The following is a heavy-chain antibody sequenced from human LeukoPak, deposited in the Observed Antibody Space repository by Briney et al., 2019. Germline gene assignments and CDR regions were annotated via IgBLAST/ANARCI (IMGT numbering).Heavy chain of an antibody. J-gene: IGHJ6*02. CDR1: GGTFSSYA. V-gene: IGHV1-69*13. Sequence: WASVKVSCKASGGTFSSYAISWVRQAPGQGLEWMGGIIPIFGTANYAQKFQGRVTITADESTSTAYMELSSLRSEDTAVYYCARVGSVVPATRGYYYYYGMDVWGQGTTVTVSS. CDR2: IIPIFGTA. CDR3: ARVGSVVPATRGYYYYYGMDV. D-gene: IGHD2-2*01.